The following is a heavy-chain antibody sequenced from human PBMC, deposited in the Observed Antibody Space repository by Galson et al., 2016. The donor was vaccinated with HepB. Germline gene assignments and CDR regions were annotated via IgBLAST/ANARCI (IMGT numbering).Heavy chain of an antibody. J-gene: IGHJ4*02. D-gene: IGHD6-19*01. CDR1: GGSISSGSYY. V-gene: IGHV4-61*02. CDR3: ARKYSSGGLDYFDY. Sequence: TLSLTCTVSGGSISSGSYYWSWIRQPAGKGLEWIGRINSGGSTNYDPSLKSRVTISIDTSKSQFYLNLNSVTTADTAVYYCARKYSSGGLDYFDYWGQGTLVTVSS. CDR2: INSGGST.